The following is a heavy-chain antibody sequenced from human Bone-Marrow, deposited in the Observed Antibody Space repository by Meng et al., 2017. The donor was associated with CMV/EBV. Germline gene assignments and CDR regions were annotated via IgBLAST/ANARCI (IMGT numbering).Heavy chain of an antibody. CDR3: AKDSYGSTHTYYFDH. Sequence: GGSLSLSCAASGFTFDDYAMHWVRQAPGKGLEWVSGISGSGDSPYYADSVMGRFSIIRDNSKNTLILQMNSLIDDDTAVYYCAKDSYGSTHTYYFDHWGQGSLVTVSS. CDR2: ISGSGDSP. CDR1: GFTFDDYA. V-gene: IGHV3-23*01. J-gene: IGHJ4*02. D-gene: IGHD3-10*01.